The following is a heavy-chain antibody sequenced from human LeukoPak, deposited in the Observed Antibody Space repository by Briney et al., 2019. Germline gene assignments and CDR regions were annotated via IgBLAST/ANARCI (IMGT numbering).Heavy chain of an antibody. CDR3: AKSNGYGLVDI. D-gene: IGHD3-10*01. J-gene: IGHJ3*02. CDR1: GYSISSGYY. CDR2: IYHTGKS. V-gene: IGHV4-38-2*02. Sequence: SETLSLTCSVSGYSISSGYYWDWIRQPPGKGLEWIASIYHTGKSYYNPSLKSRVTISVDTSKNQFSLKLNSVTAADTAVYYCAKSNGYGLVDIWGQGTMVTVSS.